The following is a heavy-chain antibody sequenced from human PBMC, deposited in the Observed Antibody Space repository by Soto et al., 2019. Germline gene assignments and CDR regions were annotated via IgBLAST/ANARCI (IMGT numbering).Heavy chain of an antibody. CDR3: ARHVGDTATVDY. CDR1: GYDFFGYW. CDR2: FYPGDFVT. J-gene: IGHJ4*02. Sequence: GESLKISCQGSGYDFFGYWIGWVRQMSGVGLEWMGFFYPGDFVTRYSPSFQGQVTISAYKSISTAYLQWSSLKASDTAMYYCARHVGDTATVDYWGQGTLVTVSS. V-gene: IGHV5-51*01. D-gene: IGHD5-18*01.